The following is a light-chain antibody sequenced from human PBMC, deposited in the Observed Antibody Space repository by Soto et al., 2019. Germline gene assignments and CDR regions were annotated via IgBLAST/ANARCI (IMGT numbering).Light chain of an antibody. V-gene: IGKV3-20*01. Sequence: EIVLTQSPGTLSLSPGERATLSCRASQSVSSSFIAWYQQRPGQAPRLLIFGASYRATGIPDRFSGSGSGTDFTLTISRLEPEDFAVYYCQHYGNSPPEYTFGPGTKVDIK. CDR2: GAS. CDR3: QHYGNSPPEYT. CDR1: QSVSSSF. J-gene: IGKJ3*01.